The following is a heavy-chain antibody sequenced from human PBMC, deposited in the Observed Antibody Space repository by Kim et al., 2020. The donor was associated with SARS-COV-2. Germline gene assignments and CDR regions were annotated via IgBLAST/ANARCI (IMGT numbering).Heavy chain of an antibody. V-gene: IGHV1-18*01. CDR3: ARGGTVVTRHYYYGMDV. D-gene: IGHD2-21*02. J-gene: IGHJ6*02. CDR1: GYTFTSYA. Sequence: ASVKVSCKASGYTFTSYAISWVRQAPGQGLEWMGWISAYNGNTNYVQKLQGRVTMTTDTSTSTAYMELRSLRSDDTAVYYCARGGTVVTRHYYYGMDVWGQGTTVTVSS. CDR2: ISAYNGNT.